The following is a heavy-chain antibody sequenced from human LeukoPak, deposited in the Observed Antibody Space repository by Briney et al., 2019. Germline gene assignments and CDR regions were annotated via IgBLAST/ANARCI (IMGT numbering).Heavy chain of an antibody. Sequence: ASVKVSCKASGGTFSSYAISWVRQAPGQGLEWMGGIIPIFGTANYAQKFQGRVTITTDESTSTAYMELSSLRSEDTAVYYCARDPPKGRFLEWFPFDYWGQGTLVTVFS. D-gene: IGHD3-3*01. J-gene: IGHJ4*02. CDR1: GGTFSSYA. CDR3: ARDPPKGRFLEWFPFDY. CDR2: IIPIFGTA. V-gene: IGHV1-69*05.